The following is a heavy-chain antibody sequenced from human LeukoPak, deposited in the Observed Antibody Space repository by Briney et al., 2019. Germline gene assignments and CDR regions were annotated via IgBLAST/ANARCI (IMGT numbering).Heavy chain of an antibody. D-gene: IGHD3-22*01. J-gene: IGHJ4*02. V-gene: IGHV3-48*01. CDR1: GFTFSTYS. CDR2: IGSSSSTT. Sequence: GGSLRLSCAASGFTFSTYSMNWVRQAPGKGLEWVSYIGSSSSTTYYADSVKGRFTISRDNAKNSLYLQMNSLRAEDTAVYYCARGSTYYDSSGQVPFDYWGQGTLVTVSS. CDR3: ARGSTYYDSSGQVPFDY.